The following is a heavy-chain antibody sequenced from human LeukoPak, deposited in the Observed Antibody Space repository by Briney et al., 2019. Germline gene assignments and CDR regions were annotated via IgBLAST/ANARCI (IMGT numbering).Heavy chain of an antibody. J-gene: IGHJ5*02. Sequence: GGSLRLSCAASGFTFSSYAMHWVRQAPGKGLEWVAVISYDGSNKYYADSVKGRFTISRDNSKNTLYLHMHSLREEDTADYYCTRGRGAYGWFDPWGQGTQVTVSS. D-gene: IGHD3-10*01. CDR3: TRGRGAYGWFDP. V-gene: IGHV3-30-3*01. CDR2: ISYDGSNK. CDR1: GFTFSSYA.